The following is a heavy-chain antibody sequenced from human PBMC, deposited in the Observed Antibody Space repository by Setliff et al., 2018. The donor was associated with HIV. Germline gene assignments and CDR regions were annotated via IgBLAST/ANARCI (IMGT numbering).Heavy chain of an antibody. Sequence: KPSETLSLTCTVSGGSVSTSTYYWGWIRQPPGKGLEYIGTLSYRGTTHYNPSLKSRIALSIDSSKNQFSLNLHFVTVTDSALYYCATTRPISTGYPGFFDSWGQGIVVTVSS. CDR3: ATTRPISTGYPGFFDS. V-gene: IGHV4-39*01. CDR2: LSYRGTT. D-gene: IGHD3-9*01. J-gene: IGHJ4*02. CDR1: GGSVSTSTYY.